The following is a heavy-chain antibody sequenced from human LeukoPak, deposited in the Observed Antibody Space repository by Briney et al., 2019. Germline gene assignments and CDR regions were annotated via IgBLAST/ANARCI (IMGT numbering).Heavy chain of an antibody. CDR3: ARQTLAYGSGSTLATHFDY. J-gene: IGHJ4*02. D-gene: IGHD3-10*01. CDR2: IYPGDSDT. V-gene: IGHV5-51*01. CDR1: GYSFTSYW. Sequence: GESLEISCKGSGYSFTSYWIGWVRQMPGKGLEWMGIIYPGDSDTRYSPSFQGQVTISADKSISTAYLQWSSLKASDTAMYYCARQTLAYGSGSTLATHFDYWGQGTLVTVSS.